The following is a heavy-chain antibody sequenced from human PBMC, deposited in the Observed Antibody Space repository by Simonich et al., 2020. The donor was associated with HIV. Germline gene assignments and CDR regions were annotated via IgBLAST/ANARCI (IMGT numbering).Heavy chain of an antibody. CDR1: GFSFSTRGVG. Sequence: QITLKESGPTLVTPTQTLTLTCTFSGFSFSTRGVGVGWIRQPPGKALEWLALIYWNDDKRYSPSRKSMLTITKDTSKNQVVLTMTNMDPVDTATYYCAHRGLPYGSIWYYFDYWGQGTLVSVSS. J-gene: IGHJ4*02. V-gene: IGHV2-5*01. CDR3: AHRGLPYGSIWYYFDY. D-gene: IGHD6-13*01. CDR2: IYWNDDK.